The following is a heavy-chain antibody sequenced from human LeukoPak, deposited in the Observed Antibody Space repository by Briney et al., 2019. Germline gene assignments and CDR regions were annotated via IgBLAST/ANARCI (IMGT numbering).Heavy chain of an antibody. V-gene: IGHV3-64*01. Sequence: PGGSLRLSCAASGFTFSDYTMRWVRQAPGKRLEFVSAITSSGGNIQYANSVKGRFTISRDNSKNSLYLQMGGLRTEDMAVYHCARVKAGATISDFYYYYMDVWGKGTTVTVSS. CDR3: ARVKAGATISDFYYYYMDV. CDR1: GFTFSDYT. CDR2: ITSSGGNI. J-gene: IGHJ6*03. D-gene: IGHD1-26*01.